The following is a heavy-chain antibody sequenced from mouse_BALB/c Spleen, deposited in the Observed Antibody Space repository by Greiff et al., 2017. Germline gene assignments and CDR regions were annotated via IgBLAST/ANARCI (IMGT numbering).Heavy chain of an antibody. CDR2: IDPSDSYT. V-gene: IGHV1-69*02. D-gene: IGHD1-1*01. Sequence: QVQLQQSGAELVKPGASVKLSCKASGYTFTSYWMHWVKQRPGQGLEWIGEIDPSDSYTNYNQKFKGKATLTVDKSSSTAYMQLSSLTSEDSAVYYCARDGNWGQGTSVTVSS. CDR1: GYTFTSYW. J-gene: IGHJ4*01. CDR3: ARDGN.